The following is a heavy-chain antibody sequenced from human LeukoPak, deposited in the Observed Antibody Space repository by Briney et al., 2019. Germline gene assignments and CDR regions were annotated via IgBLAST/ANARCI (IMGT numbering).Heavy chain of an antibody. Sequence: GGSLRLSCAASGFTINKYWMSWVRQAPGKGLEWVANMKQDGSEKYYVDSAKGRFTISRDNAKNSLYLQMSSLRAEDTAVYYCATDLGSSRPNFWGQGTLVAVSS. D-gene: IGHD6-13*01. CDR1: GFTINKYW. CDR2: MKQDGSEK. V-gene: IGHV3-7*01. CDR3: ATDLGSSRPNF. J-gene: IGHJ4*02.